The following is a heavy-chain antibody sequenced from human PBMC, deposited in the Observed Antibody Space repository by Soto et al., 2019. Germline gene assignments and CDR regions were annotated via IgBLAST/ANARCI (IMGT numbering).Heavy chain of an antibody. CDR2: INRDGSQI. J-gene: IGHJ4*02. Sequence: GGSLRLSYAGSGFTLRNSWVYWVRQAPGKGLEWVAIINRDGSQIFYVDSLKGRFTISRDNDEDSVFLHMNGLRAEDTAIYYCATKGDALNYWGQGTQVTVSS. CDR1: GFTLRNSW. V-gene: IGHV3-7*01. D-gene: IGHD2-21*02. CDR3: ATKGDALNY.